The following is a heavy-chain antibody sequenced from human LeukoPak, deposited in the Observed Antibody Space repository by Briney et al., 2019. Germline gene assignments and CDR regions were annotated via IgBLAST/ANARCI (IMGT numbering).Heavy chain of an antibody. CDR2: ISSSSSYI. J-gene: IGHJ6*02. Sequence: TGWSLRLSCAASGFTFSSYSMNWVRQAPGKGLEWVSSISSSSSYIYYADSVKGRFTISRDNAKNSLYLQMNSLRAEDTAVYYCARGLGFGESLVWGQGTTVTVSS. CDR3: ARGLGFGESLV. V-gene: IGHV3-21*01. CDR1: GFTFSSYS. D-gene: IGHD3-10*01.